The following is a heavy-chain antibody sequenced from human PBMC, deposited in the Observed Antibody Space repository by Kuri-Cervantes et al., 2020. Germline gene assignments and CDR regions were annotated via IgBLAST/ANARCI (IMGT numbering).Heavy chain of an antibody. Sequence: GGSLRLSCAASGFTFSSYWMHWVRQAPGKGLEWVSGTNWNGGSTGYADSVKGRFTISRDNAKNSLYLQMNSLRAEDTALYHCARSHLRGGMDVWGQGTTVTVSS. J-gene: IGHJ6*02. CDR1: GFTFSSYW. CDR2: TNWNGGST. V-gene: IGHV3-20*01. CDR3: ARSHLRGGMDV.